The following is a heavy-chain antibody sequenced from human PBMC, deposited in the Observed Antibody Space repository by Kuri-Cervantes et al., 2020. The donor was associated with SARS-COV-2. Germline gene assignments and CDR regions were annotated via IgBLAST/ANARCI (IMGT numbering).Heavy chain of an antibody. D-gene: IGHD6-19*01. CDR2: IKCDGSEK. CDR1: GFTFSSSW. J-gene: IGHJ5*02. V-gene: IGHV3-52*01. CDR3: VRGCGPNSIAVAGTINPNWFDP. Sequence: GGSLRLSCAASGFTFSSSWMHWVCQAPEKGLEWVADIKCDGSEKYYVDSVKGRLTISRDNAQNSLYLQVNSLRAEDMTVYYCVRGCGPNSIAVAGTINPNWFDPWGQGTLVTVSS.